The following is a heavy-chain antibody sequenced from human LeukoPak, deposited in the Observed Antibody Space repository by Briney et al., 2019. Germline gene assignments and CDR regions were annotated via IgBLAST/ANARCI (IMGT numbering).Heavy chain of an antibody. Sequence: SETLSLTCAVYGGSFSGYYWSWMRQPPGKGLEWIGEINHNGSTNYNPSLKSRVTISVDTSKNQFSLKLSSVTAADTAVYYCARNYGSGSPYYYYYYGMDVWGQGTTVTVSS. CDR3: ARNYGSGSPYYYYYYGMDV. CDR1: GGSFSGYY. J-gene: IGHJ6*02. CDR2: INHNGST. D-gene: IGHD3-10*01. V-gene: IGHV4-34*01.